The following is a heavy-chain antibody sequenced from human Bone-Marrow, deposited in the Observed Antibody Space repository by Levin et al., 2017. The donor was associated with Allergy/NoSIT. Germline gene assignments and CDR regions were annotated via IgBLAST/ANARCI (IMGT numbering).Heavy chain of an antibody. CDR3: ARESTVTRDAFDI. V-gene: IGHV3-30-3*01. Sequence: GGSLRLSCAASGFTFSSYDMHWVRQAPGKGLEWVAVISKDGNNKYYADSVKGRFTISRDNSDNTLYVQMNSLRAEDTAVYFCARESTVTRDAFDIWGHGTMVTVSS. J-gene: IGHJ3*02. CDR2: ISKDGNNK. CDR1: GFTFSSYD. D-gene: IGHD4-17*01.